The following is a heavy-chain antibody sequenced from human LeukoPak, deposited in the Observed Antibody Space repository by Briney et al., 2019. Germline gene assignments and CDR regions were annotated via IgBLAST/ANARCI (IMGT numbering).Heavy chain of an antibody. D-gene: IGHD4-11*01. J-gene: IGHJ3*01. CDR3: AKDVATVSTRGAFDV. CDR1: GFTFSNYA. Sequence: PGGSLRLSCAASGFTFSNYAMTWVRQAPGKGLEWVSSISGSGGSTYPADSVKGRFTLSIDNSKNTLYLQMNSLRAEDTAVYYCAKDVATVSTRGAFDVWGQGTMVTVSS. CDR2: ISGSGGST. V-gene: IGHV3-23*01.